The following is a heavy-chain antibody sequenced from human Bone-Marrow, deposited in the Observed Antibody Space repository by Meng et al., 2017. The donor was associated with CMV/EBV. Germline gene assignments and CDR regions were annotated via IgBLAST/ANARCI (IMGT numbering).Heavy chain of an antibody. V-gene: IGHV3-48*02. Sequence: GESLKISCEASGVALSDYYMNWVRQAPGRGLEWLAYISSSSSAIYYADSVKGRFTISRDNAKNSLFLQMNSLRDEDTAVYYCARGGLASSWYRHYTAMDGGGKG. CDR2: ISSSSSAI. D-gene: IGHD6-13*01. CDR3: ARGGLASSWYRHYTAMDG. J-gene: IGHJ6*04. CDR1: GVALSDYY.